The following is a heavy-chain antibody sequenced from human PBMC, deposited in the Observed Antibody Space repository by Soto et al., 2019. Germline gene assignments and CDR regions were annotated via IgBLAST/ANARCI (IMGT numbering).Heavy chain of an antibody. CDR1: AYTFTNYA. Sequence: QVQLVQSGAEVKKPGASVRVSCQTSAYTFTNYAVSWVRQAPGQGLEWMGWISSDNGNTIYAQKFQGRVTMTTDTSTRKAYMELRSLRSDDTAVYYCATGLLGYCSGGSCYSDSWGQGTLVTVSS. J-gene: IGHJ4*02. V-gene: IGHV1-18*01. CDR2: ISSDNGNT. CDR3: ATGLLGYCSGGSCYSDS. D-gene: IGHD2-15*01.